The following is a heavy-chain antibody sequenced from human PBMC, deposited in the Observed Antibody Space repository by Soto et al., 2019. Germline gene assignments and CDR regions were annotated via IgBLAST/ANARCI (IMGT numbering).Heavy chain of an antibody. CDR1: GGTFSSYA. Sequence: ASVKVSCKASGGTFSSYAISWVRQAPGQGLEWMGGIIPIFGTANYAQKFQGRVTITADESTSTAYMELSSLRSEDTAVYYCARAHTNKDIVVINWFDPWGQGTLVTVSS. J-gene: IGHJ5*02. D-gene: IGHD2-2*01. CDR3: ARAHTNKDIVVINWFDP. CDR2: IIPIFGTA. V-gene: IGHV1-69*13.